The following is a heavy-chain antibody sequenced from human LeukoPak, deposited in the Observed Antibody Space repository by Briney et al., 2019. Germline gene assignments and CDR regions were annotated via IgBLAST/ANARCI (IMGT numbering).Heavy chain of an antibody. CDR2: IKQDGSEK. Sequence: GGSLRLSCVASGFTLRSYVMNWVRQAPGKGLEWVANIKQDGSEKYYVDSVKGRFTISRDNAKNSLYLQMNSLRAEDTAVYYCARRDGTMVRGVYFDYWGQGTLVTVSS. CDR1: GFTLRSYV. CDR3: ARRDGTMVRGVYFDY. D-gene: IGHD3-10*01. V-gene: IGHV3-7*01. J-gene: IGHJ4*02.